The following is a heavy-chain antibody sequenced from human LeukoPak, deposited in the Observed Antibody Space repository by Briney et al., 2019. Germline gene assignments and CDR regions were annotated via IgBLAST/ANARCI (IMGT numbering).Heavy chain of an antibody. CDR1: GYTFTSYA. D-gene: IGHD6-19*01. CDR2: INAGNGNT. CDR3: ARVRSLGIIAVADGFDP. J-gene: IGHJ5*02. V-gene: IGHV1-3*01. Sequence: ASVKVSCKTSGYTFTSYAMHWVRQAPGQRLEWMGWINAGNGNTKYSQKFQGRVTITRDTSASTAYMELSSLRSEDTAVYYCARVRSLGIIAVADGFDPWGQGTLVTVSS.